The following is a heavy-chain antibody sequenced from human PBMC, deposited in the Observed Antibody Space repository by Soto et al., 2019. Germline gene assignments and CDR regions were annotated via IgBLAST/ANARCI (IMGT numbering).Heavy chain of an antibody. Sequence: SLRLSCAASGFTFSSYGMHLVRQAPGKGLEWVAVISYDGSNKYYADSVKGRFTISRDNSKNTLYLQMNSLRAEDTAVYYCAKGLVAAIPYYGMDVWGQGTTVTVSS. V-gene: IGHV3-30*18. CDR3: AKGLVAAIPYYGMDV. D-gene: IGHD2-15*01. CDR1: GFTFSSYG. CDR2: ISYDGSNK. J-gene: IGHJ6*02.